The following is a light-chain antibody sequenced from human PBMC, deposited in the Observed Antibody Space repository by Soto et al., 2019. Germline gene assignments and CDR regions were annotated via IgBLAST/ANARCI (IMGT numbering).Light chain of an antibody. CDR1: SSNIGSHT. Sequence: QSVLTQPPSASGTPGQTIAISCSGGSSNIGSHTVNWFQQLPGTAPRLLIYSNTQRPSGVPDRFSGSKSGTSASLAISGLQSEYEGDYYSATWDDSLNGVVFAGGTKLTVL. CDR3: ATWDDSLNGVV. CDR2: SNT. V-gene: IGLV1-44*01. J-gene: IGLJ2*01.